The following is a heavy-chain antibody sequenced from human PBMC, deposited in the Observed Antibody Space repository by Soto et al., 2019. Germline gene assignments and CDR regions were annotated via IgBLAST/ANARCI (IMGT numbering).Heavy chain of an antibody. V-gene: IGHV3-23*01. CDR3: AKDMGYNWIDVLLFSYYYYGMDV. J-gene: IGHJ6*02. Sequence: GGSLRLSCAASGFTFSSYAMSWVRQAPGKGLEWVSAISGSGGSTYYADSVKGRFTISRDNSKNTLYLQMNSLRAEDTAVYYCAKDMGYNWIDVLLFSYYYYGMDVWGQGTTVTVSS. D-gene: IGHD1-20*01. CDR2: ISGSGGST. CDR1: GFTFSSYA.